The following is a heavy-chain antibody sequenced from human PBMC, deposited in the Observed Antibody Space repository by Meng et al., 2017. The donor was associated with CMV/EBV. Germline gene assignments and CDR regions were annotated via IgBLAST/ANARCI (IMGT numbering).Heavy chain of an antibody. CDR2: ISSSSSYI. CDR1: FTFSSYS. V-gene: IGHV3-21*01. D-gene: IGHD3-3*01. Sequence: FTFSSYSMNWVRQAPGKGLEWVSSISSSSSYIYYADSVKSRFTISRDNAKNSLYLQMNSLRAEDTAVYYCARDAYHYDFWSDRTSIDYWGQGTLVTVSS. J-gene: IGHJ4*02. CDR3: ARDAYHYDFWSDRTSIDY.